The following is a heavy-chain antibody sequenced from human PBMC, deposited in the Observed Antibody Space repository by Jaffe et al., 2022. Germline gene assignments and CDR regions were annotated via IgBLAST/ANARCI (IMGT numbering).Heavy chain of an antibody. CDR2: INHSGST. CDR3: ARRGARVFRIHF. Sequence: QVQLQQWGAGLLKPSETLSLTCAVYGGSFSGYYWSWIRQPPGKGLEWIGEINHSGSTNYNPSLKSRVTISVDTSKNQFSLKLSSVTAADTAVYYCARRGARVFRIHFWGQGTLVTVSS. V-gene: IGHV4-34*01. CDR1: GGSFSGYY. J-gene: IGHJ4*02. D-gene: IGHD3-10*01.